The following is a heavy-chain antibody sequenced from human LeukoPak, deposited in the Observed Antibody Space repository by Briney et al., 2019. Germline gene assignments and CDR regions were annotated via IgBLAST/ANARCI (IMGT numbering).Heavy chain of an antibody. J-gene: IGHJ4*02. V-gene: IGHV4-34*01. CDR2: IDHRGSA. CDR3: TSLFSASGTFDS. Sequence: SETLSLTCAVHGASLSDYYWTWIRQSPEKGLECIGAIDHRGSANYNPSLESRVTISLDTSKNQFSLNLASVTAADTAVYYCTSLFSASGTFDSWGQGTLVAVSS. D-gene: IGHD3-10*01. CDR1: GASLSDYY.